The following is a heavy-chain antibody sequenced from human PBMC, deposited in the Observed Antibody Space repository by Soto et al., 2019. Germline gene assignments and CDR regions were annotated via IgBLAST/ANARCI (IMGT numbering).Heavy chain of an antibody. CDR1: GFPFSSYG. CDR3: ASSIN. J-gene: IGHJ4*02. CDR2: IWYDGSNK. Sequence: QVQLVESGGGVVQPGRSLRLSCAASGFPFSSYGMHWVRQAPGKGLDWVAVIWYDGSNKDYAESVKGRFTISRDNSKNTLYLQMNSRRADDTAVYYCASSINWGQGTLVTVSS. V-gene: IGHV3-33*01.